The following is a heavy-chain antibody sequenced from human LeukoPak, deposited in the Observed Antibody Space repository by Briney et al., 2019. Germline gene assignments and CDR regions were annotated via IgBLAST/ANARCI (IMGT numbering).Heavy chain of an antibody. CDR2: ISTYSGET. CDR3: ARSYTVAVFEVGVLGF. D-gene: IGHD2-2*01. V-gene: IGHV1-18*01. Sequence: ASVKVSCKGSGGTFISYAISWVRQAPGRGVEWMGWISTYSGETNYAERLQGRVTMTTDTSTGTAYMELRSLSSDDTAVYYCARSYTVAVFEVGVLGFWGQGTLVTVSS. J-gene: IGHJ4*02. CDR1: GGTFISYA.